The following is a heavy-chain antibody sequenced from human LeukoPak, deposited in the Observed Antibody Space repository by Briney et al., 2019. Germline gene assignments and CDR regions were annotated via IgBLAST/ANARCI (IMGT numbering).Heavy chain of an antibody. CDR2: ISASGGHT. Sequence: GGSLRLSCAASGFTFSSYAMSWVRQAPGKGLEWVSLISASGGHTFYADSVKGRFTISRDNSKNTLYLQMDILRAEDSAIYFCAKDLPGEMASQFDHWGQGTLATVSS. CDR1: GFTFSSYA. CDR3: AKDLPGEMASQFDH. V-gene: IGHV3-23*01. J-gene: IGHJ4*02. D-gene: IGHD5-24*01.